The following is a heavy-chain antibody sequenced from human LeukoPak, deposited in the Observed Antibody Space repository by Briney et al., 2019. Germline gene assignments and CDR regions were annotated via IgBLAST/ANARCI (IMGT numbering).Heavy chain of an antibody. V-gene: IGHV4-34*01. CDR1: GGSFSGYY. Sequence: SETLSLTCAVYGGSFSGYYCGSIRQPPGKGLEWIGEINHSGSTNFNPSLKSRVTISLDTSKNQCSLKLSSVTAADTAVYYCARGLRWKYWYFDLWGRGTLVTVSS. D-gene: IGHD4-23*01. CDR3: ARGLRWKYWYFDL. J-gene: IGHJ2*01. CDR2: INHSGST.